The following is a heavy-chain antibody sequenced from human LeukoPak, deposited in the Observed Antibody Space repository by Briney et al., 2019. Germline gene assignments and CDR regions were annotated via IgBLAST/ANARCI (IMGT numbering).Heavy chain of an antibody. CDR1: GGSISSSSYY. D-gene: IGHD3-3*01. Sequence: SETLSLTCTVSGGSISSSSYYWGWIRQPPGKGLEWIGSIYYSGSTYHNPSLKSRVTISVDTSKNQFSLKLSSVTAADTAVYYCARLPYYDFWSGYRTFDYWGQGTLVTVSS. J-gene: IGHJ4*02. V-gene: IGHV4-39*01. CDR2: IYYSGST. CDR3: ARLPYYDFWSGYRTFDY.